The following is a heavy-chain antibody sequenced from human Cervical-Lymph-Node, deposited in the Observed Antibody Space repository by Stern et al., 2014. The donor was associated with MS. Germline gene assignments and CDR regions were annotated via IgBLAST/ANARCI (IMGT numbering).Heavy chain of an antibody. CDR1: GYTFNGYY. D-gene: IGHD5-18*01. V-gene: IGHV1-2*02. J-gene: IGHJ6*02. Sequence: VHLVESGAEVKQTGASVKVSCKASGYTFNGYYMHWVRQAPGQGLEWMGGVNPNSGGTKYVQRFQGRVTLTRDTSIGTAYMELNTLTSDDTAMYYCARGGSNYRYGVDVWGQGTTVTVSS. CDR2: VNPNSGGT. CDR3: ARGGSNYRYGVDV.